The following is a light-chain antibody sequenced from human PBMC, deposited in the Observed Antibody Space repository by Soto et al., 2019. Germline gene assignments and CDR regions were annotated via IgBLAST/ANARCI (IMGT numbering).Light chain of an antibody. Sequence: DIQMTQSPSSLSASIGDRVTISCRASQSISDYLTWYQQKPGRAPKLLIYAASSLQTGVPSRFSGSGSGTDFTLTISGLQPEDFAAYYCQQTYSTPTWTFGQGTKVDIK. J-gene: IGKJ1*01. V-gene: IGKV1-39*01. CDR3: QQTYSTPTWT. CDR2: AAS. CDR1: QSISDY.